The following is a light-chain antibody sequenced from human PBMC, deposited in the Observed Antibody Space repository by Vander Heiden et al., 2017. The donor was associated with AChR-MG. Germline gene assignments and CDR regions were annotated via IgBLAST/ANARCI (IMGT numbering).Light chain of an antibody. CDR1: SSNSGAGYD. CDR3: QSYDSSLSGSYV. Sequence: QSVLTQPPSVSGAPGPRVTLSCTGSSSNSGAGYDVHWYQQLPGTAPKLLIYGNSNRPAGVPDRFSGSKSGTSASLAITGLQAEDEADYYCQSYDSSLSGSYVFGTGTKVTVL. J-gene: IGLJ1*01. CDR2: GNS. V-gene: IGLV1-40*01.